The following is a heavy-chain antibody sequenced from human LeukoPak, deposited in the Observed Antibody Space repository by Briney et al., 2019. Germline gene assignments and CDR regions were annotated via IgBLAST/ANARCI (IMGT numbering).Heavy chain of an antibody. V-gene: IGHV4-34*01. D-gene: IGHD1-7*01. J-gene: IGHJ6*02. CDR3: ARGRELNYYYYGMDV. CDR1: GGSFSGYY. Sequence: PSETLSLTRALYGGSFSGYYWSWIRPPPGKGREWIGEIKRKGSTNDIPSLKRRVTISVDPYTNQFSLKLCSVPAADTAVYYCARGRELNYYYYGMDVWGEGTTVTVS. CDR2: IKRKGST.